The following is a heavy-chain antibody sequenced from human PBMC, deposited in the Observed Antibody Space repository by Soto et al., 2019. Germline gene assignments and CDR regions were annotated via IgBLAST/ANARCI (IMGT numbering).Heavy chain of an antibody. D-gene: IGHD2-2*01. V-gene: IGHV4-31*03. CDR3: ARMEGSYCSSTSCLETNWFEP. CDR2: IFHSGST. CDR1: GDSITSGGYY. J-gene: IGHJ5*02. Sequence: PSETLSLTCTVSGDSITSGGYYFNWIRQHPGKGLEWIGYIFHSGSTYYNPSLKSRVTISVDTSKNQFSLKLSSVTAADTAVYYCARMEGSYCSSTSCLETNWFEPWGQGTLVTVSS.